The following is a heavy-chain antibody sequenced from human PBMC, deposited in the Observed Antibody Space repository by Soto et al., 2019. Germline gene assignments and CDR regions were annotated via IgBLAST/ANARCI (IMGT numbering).Heavy chain of an antibody. CDR2: ISSSSSYI. V-gene: IGHV3-21*01. CDR3: ARGGGGGYSSSSQYYFDY. Sequence: GGSLRLSCAASGFTFSSYSMNWVRQAPGKGLEWVSSISSSSSYIYYADSVKGRFTISRDNAKNSLYLQMNSLRAEDTAVYYCARGGGGGYSSSSQYYFDYWGQGTLVTVSS. J-gene: IGHJ4*02. CDR1: GFTFSSYS. D-gene: IGHD6-6*01.